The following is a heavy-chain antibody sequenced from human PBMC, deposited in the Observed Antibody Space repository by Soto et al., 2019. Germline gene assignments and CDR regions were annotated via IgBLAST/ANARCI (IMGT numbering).Heavy chain of an antibody. D-gene: IGHD6-13*01. CDR1: GFTFAHAW. CDR3: TTGDSSTWYGHYYFDY. CDR2: IQTNTDAGTT. V-gene: IGHV3-15*01. Sequence: EVQLVESGGGLVKPGGSLRLSCAASGFTFAHAWMTWVHQAPGKGLEWVGRIQTNTDAGTTDYAAPVKGRFSISRDDSKNTLFLQMNSLKPEDSAVYYCTTGDSSTWYGHYYFDYWGQGTVVSVSS. J-gene: IGHJ4*02.